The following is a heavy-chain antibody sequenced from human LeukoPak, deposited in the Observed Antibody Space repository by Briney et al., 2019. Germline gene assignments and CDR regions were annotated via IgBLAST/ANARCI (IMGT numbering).Heavy chain of an antibody. CDR3: ARAVRNIVPAAAHAFDI. CDR2: INPSGGST. Sequence: GASVKVSCKASGYTFTSYYMHWVRQAPGQGLEWMGIINPSGGSTSYAQKFQGRVTMTRDTSISTAYMELSRLRSDDTAVYYCARAVRNIVPAAAHAFDIWGQGTMVTVSS. D-gene: IGHD2-2*01. CDR1: GYTFTSYY. J-gene: IGHJ3*02. V-gene: IGHV1-46*01.